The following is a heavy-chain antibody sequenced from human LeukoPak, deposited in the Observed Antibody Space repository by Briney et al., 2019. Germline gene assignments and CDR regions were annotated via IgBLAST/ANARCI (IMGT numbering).Heavy chain of an antibody. CDR1: GFIFNTYA. D-gene: IGHD5-24*01. V-gene: IGHV3-53*01. J-gene: IGHJ4*02. CDR3: TREQMNY. Sequence: GGSLRLSCTASGFIFNTYAMSWGRQAPGKGLEWVSLIFSNGDTHYADSVKGRFTISRDTSKNTVSLQMNSLRVEDTAMYYCTREQMNYWGQGTLVTVSS. CDR2: IFSNGDT.